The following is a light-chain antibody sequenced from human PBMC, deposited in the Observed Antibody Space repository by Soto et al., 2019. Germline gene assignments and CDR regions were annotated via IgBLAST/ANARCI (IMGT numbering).Light chain of an antibody. CDR1: SSDVGGYDY. CDR2: DVS. Sequence: QSALTQPASVSGSPGQSITISCTGTSSDVGGYDYVSWYQQHPGKVPKLMIYDVSSRPSGVSNRFSGSKSGNTVSLTISGLQAEDEADYYCSSYASSSTLVFGGGTKLTVL. J-gene: IGLJ2*01. CDR3: SSYASSSTLV. V-gene: IGLV2-14*01.